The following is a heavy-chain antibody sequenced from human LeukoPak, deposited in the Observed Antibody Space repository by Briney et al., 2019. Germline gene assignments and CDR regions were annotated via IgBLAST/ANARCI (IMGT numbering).Heavy chain of an antibody. J-gene: IGHJ4*02. CDR2: IYYTGST. CDR1: GGSVSSGSYY. CDR3: ARGGYASGWYLDY. Sequence: SETLSLTCTVSGGSVSSGSYYWSWIRQPPGKGLEWIGYIYYTGSTNYNPSLKSRVTISVDTSKNQFSLKLSSVTATDTAVYYCARGGYASGWYLDYWGQGTLVTVSP. V-gene: IGHV4-61*01. D-gene: IGHD6-19*01.